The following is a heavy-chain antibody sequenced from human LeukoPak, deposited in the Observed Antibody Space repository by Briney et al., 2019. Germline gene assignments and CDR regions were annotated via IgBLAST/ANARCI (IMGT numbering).Heavy chain of an antibody. V-gene: IGHV4-31*03. D-gene: IGHD3-9*01. CDR1: GGSISSGGYY. J-gene: IGHJ4*02. Sequence: PSETLSLTCTVSGGSISSGGYYWSWIRQHPGKGLEWIGYIYYSGSTYYNPSLKSRVTISVDTSKNQFSLKLSSVTAADTAVYYCARGGAGYSSGFDYWGQGTLVIVSS. CDR3: ARGGAGYSSGFDY. CDR2: IYYSGST.